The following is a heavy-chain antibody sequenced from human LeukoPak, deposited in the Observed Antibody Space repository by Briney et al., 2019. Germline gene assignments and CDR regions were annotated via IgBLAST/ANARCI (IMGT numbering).Heavy chain of an antibody. V-gene: IGHV1-24*01. CDR2: FDPEDDET. Sequence: ASVKVSCKVSGYTLTELSIHWVRQAPGKGLEWMGGFDPEDDETIYAQKFQGRVTMTTDTSTSTAYMELRSLRSDDTAVYYCARDPDWGYYGTSGYYYDHWGQGTLVTVSS. CDR3: ARDPDWGYYGTSGYYYDH. D-gene: IGHD3-22*01. CDR1: GYTLTELS. J-gene: IGHJ4*02.